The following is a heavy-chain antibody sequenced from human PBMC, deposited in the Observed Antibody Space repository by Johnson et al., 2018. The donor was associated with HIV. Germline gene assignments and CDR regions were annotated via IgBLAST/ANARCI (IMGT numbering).Heavy chain of an antibody. Sequence: QMLLVESGGGVVQPGRSLRLSCAASGFTFSSYAMHWVRQAPGKGLEWVAVISYDGSNKYYADSVKGRFTISRYNSKNTLYLQMNSLRAEEMAVYYCAREGGGAGSGSYALGAFDIWGQGTMVTVSS. CDR3: AREGGGAGSGSYALGAFDI. V-gene: IGHV3-30-3*01. CDR2: ISYDGSNK. D-gene: IGHD1-26*01. J-gene: IGHJ3*02. CDR1: GFTFSSYA.